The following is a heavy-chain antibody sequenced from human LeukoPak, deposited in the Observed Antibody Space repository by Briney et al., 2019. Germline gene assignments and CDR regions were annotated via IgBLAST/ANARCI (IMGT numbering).Heavy chain of an antibody. CDR3: ARHPVATTYYYYYYGMDV. J-gene: IGHJ6*04. Sequence: GESLRISCKGSGHSFTSYWISWVRQMPGKGLEWMGRIDPSDSYTNYSPSFQGHVTISADKSISTAYLQWSSLKASDTAMYYCARHPVATTYYYYYYGMDVWGKGTTVTVSS. CDR1: GHSFTSYW. CDR2: IDPSDSYT. D-gene: IGHD5-12*01. V-gene: IGHV5-10-1*01.